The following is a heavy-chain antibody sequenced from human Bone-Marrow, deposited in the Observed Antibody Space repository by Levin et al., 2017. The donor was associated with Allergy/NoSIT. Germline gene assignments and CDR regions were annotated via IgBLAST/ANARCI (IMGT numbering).Heavy chain of an antibody. CDR3: ARDGGKIRQLRELNDGMDV. V-gene: IGHV3-7*01. J-gene: IGHJ6*02. CDR2: IKQDGSEK. Sequence: GGSLRLSCAASGFTFSSYWMSWVRQAPGKGLEWVANIKQDGSEKYYVDSVKGRFTISRDNAKNSLYLQMNSLRAEDTAVYYCARDGGKIRQLRELNDGMDVWGQGTTVTVSS. CDR1: GFTFSSYW. D-gene: IGHD1-1*01.